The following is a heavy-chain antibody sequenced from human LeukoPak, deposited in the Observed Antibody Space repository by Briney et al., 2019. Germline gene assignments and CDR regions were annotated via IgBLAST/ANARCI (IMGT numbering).Heavy chain of an antibody. V-gene: IGHV1-46*01. CDR1: GCTFTSYY. CDR2: INPSGGST. CDR3: ARSFVVTPFGVQYYYYNGMDV. D-gene: IGHD3-10*01. J-gene: IGHJ6*02. Sequence: ASVKVSCKASGCTFTSYYMHWVRQAPGQGLEWMGIINPSGGSTSYAQKFQGRVTMTRDTSTSTVYMELSSLRSEDTAVYYCARSFVVTPFGVQYYYYNGMDVWGQGTTVTVSS.